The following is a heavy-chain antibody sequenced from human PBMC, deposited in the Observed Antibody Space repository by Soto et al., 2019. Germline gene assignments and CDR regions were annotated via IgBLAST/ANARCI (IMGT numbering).Heavy chain of an antibody. J-gene: IGHJ6*02. V-gene: IGHV1-18*01. CDR1: GYTFTSYG. Sequence: QVQLVQSGAEVKKPGASVKVSCKASGYTFTSYGISWVRQAPGQGLEWMGWISAYNGNTNYAQKLQGRVTMTTDTSTSTAYMELRSLRSDDTAVYYCAREAAEISGWTFYYYYGMDVWGQGTTVTVSS. CDR2: ISAYNGNT. D-gene: IGHD6-19*01. CDR3: AREAAEISGWTFYYYYGMDV.